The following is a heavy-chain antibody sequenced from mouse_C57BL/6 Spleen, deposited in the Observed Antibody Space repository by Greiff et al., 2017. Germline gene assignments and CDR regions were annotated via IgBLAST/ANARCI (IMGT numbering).Heavy chain of an antibody. CDR2: IHPNSGST. CDR3: ARSEIYYYGSSSLDY. CDR1: GYTFTSYW. D-gene: IGHD1-1*01. Sequence: QVQLQQPGAELVKPGASVKLSCKASGYTFTSYWMHWVKPRPGQGLEWIGMIHPNSGSTNYNEKFKSKATLTVDKSSSTAYMQLSSLTSEDSAVYYCARSEIYYYGSSSLDYWGQGTTLTVSS. J-gene: IGHJ2*01. V-gene: IGHV1-64*01.